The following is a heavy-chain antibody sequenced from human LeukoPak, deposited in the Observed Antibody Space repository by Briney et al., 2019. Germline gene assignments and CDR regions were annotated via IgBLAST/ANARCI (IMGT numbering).Heavy chain of an antibody. J-gene: IGHJ3*02. D-gene: IGHD5-24*01. Sequence: SETLSLTCTVSGGSISSGGYYWSWIRQHPGKGLEWIGYIYYSGSTYYNPSLKSRVTISVDTSKNQFSLKLSSVTAADTAVYYCARDPGEMATIGDAFDIWGQGTTVTVSS. CDR1: GGSISSGGYY. CDR3: ARDPGEMATIGDAFDI. CDR2: IYYSGST. V-gene: IGHV4-31*03.